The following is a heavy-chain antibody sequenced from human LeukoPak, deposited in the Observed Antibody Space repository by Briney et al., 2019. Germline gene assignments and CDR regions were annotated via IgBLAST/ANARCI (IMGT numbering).Heavy chain of an antibody. D-gene: IGHD4-17*01. Sequence: ASVKVSCKASGYTFTSYYMHWVRQAPGQGLEWMGIINPSGGSTNYAQKFQGRVTITADESTSTAYMELSSLRSEDTAVYYCARGYYGDYSYYYYGMDVWGQGTTVTVSS. V-gene: IGHV1-46*01. CDR3: ARGYYGDYSYYYYGMDV. CDR2: INPSGGST. J-gene: IGHJ6*02. CDR1: GYTFTSYY.